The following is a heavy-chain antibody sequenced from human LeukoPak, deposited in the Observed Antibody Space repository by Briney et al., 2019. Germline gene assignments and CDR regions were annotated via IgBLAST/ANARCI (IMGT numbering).Heavy chain of an antibody. D-gene: IGHD1-26*01. J-gene: IGHJ4*02. CDR2: ISYDGSNK. CDR1: GFTFSSYA. Sequence: GGSLRLSCAASGFTFSSYAMHWVRQAPGKGLEWVAVISYDGSNKYYADSVKGRFTISRDNSKNTLYLQMASLRGEDTAVYYCARAPREGFSGSYHDYWGQGTLVTVSS. CDR3: ARAPREGFSGSYHDY. V-gene: IGHV3-30*14.